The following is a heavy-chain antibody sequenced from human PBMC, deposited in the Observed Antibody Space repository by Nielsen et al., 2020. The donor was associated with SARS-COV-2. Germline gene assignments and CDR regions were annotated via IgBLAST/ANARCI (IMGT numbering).Heavy chain of an antibody. CDR3: ARDPPGYCSGGSCYSGGFDY. CDR1: GYTFRSYG. CDR2: ITAYTGDT. Sequence: ASVKVSCKASGYTFRSYGFSWVRQAPGQGLEWMGGITAYTGDTNYAQKFQGRVTMTTDTSTSTAYMELRSLRSDDTAVYYCARDPPGYCSGGSCYSGGFDYWGQGTLVTVSS. V-gene: IGHV1-18*01. J-gene: IGHJ4*02. D-gene: IGHD2-15*01.